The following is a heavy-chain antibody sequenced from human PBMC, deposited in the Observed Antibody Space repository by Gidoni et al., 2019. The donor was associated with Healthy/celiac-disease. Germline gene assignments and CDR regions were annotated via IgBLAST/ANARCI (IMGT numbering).Heavy chain of an antibody. CDR2: INHSGST. V-gene: IGHV4-34*01. CDR1: GGSFSGYY. D-gene: IGHD1-20*01. Sequence: QLQLQQWAAGLLKPSETLSLTCAVYGGSFSGYYWSWIRQPPGKGLEWIGEINHSGSTNYNPSRKSRVTISVDTSKNQFSLKLSYVTAADTAVYYCARGALIARYNWNDLFDYWGQGTLVTVSS. CDR3: ARGALIARYNWNDLFDY. J-gene: IGHJ4*02.